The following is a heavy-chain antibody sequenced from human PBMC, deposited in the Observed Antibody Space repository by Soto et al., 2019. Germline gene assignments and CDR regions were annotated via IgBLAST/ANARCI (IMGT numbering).Heavy chain of an antibody. Sequence: QVQLQQSGAGLVKPSETLSLTCTVSGGSISSYYWSWIRQPPGKGLEWIGYIYYSGSTNYNPSLTTRVTIAVNTSNTPVSLKLSSVTAADTAVYYCARDGCSSTSCHPCYFDRWGRGTLVTVSS. CDR1: GGSISSYY. D-gene: IGHD2-2*01. CDR2: IYYSGST. V-gene: IGHV4-59*01. CDR3: ARDGCSSTSCHPCYFDR. J-gene: IGHJ2*01.